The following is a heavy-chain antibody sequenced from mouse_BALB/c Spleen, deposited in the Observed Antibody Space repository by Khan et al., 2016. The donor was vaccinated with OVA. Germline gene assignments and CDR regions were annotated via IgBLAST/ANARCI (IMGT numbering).Heavy chain of an antibody. V-gene: IGHV1S137*01. CDR3: ARPAYDGYYDY. Sequence: QVQLKQSGPELVRPGVSVKISCKGSGYTFTDYAMYWVKQSHAKSLEWIGLISTYSGSTNYNQKFKGKVTMTVDKSSSAAYMELARLTSEDSAIYDCARPAYDGYYDYWGQGTTLTVSS. CDR2: ISTYSGST. CDR1: GYTFTDYA. D-gene: IGHD2-3*01. J-gene: IGHJ2*01.